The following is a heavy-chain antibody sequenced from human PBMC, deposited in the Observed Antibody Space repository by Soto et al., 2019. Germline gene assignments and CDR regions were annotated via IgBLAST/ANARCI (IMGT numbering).Heavy chain of an antibody. J-gene: IGHJ6*03. CDR2: INHSGST. CDR3: ARAGFYDFWRGYNYYYYYMDV. D-gene: IGHD3-3*01. Sequence: SETLSLTCAVYGGSFSGYYWSWIRQPPGKGLEWIGEINHSGSTNYNPSLKSRVTISVDTSKNQFSLKLSSVTAADTAVYYCARAGFYDFWRGYNYYYYYMDVWGKGTTVTVSS. V-gene: IGHV4-34*01. CDR1: GGSFSGYY.